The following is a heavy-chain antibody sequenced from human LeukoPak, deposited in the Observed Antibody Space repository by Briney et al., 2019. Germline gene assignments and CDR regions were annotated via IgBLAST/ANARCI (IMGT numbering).Heavy chain of an antibody. Sequence: GGSLRLSCAASGFTFSSYAMHWVRQAPSKGLEWVSVISYDGSNKYYADSVKGRFTISRDNSKNTLYPQMNSLRAEDTAVYYCARASRAYGISWPPDYWGQGTLVTVSS. D-gene: IGHD6-13*01. CDR3: ARASRAYGISWPPDY. CDR2: ISYDGSNK. J-gene: IGHJ4*02. CDR1: GFTFSSYA. V-gene: IGHV3-30-3*01.